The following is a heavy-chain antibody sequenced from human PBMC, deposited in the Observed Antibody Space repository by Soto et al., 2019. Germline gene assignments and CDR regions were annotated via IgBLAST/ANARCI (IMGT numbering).Heavy chain of an antibody. CDR3: ARGGGSSWYQLFDY. D-gene: IGHD6-13*01. CDR2: IYYSGST. CDR1: GGSISSNY. V-gene: IGHV4-59*08. Sequence: SETLSPTCTVSGGSISSNYWSWIRPPPGKGLEWIGYIYYSGSTNYNPSLKSRVTISVDTSKNQFSLKVSSVTAGDAAVYYCARGGGSSWYQLFDYWGQGTLVTVSS. J-gene: IGHJ4*02.